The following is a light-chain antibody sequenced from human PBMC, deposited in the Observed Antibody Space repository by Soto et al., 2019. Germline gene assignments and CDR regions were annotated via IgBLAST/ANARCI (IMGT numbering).Light chain of an antibody. J-gene: IGLJ3*02. CDR3: QSYDSSLSGSGV. CDR1: SSNIGAGYD. Sequence: QLVLTQPPSVSGAPGQRVTISCTGSSSNIGAGYDVHWYQQLPGTAPKLLIYGNSNRPSGVPDRFSGSKSGTSASLASTGLQAEDEADYYCQSYDSSLSGSGVFGGGTKLTVL. CDR2: GNS. V-gene: IGLV1-40*01.